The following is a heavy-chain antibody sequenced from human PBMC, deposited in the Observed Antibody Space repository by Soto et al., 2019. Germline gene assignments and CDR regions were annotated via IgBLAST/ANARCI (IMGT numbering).Heavy chain of an antibody. J-gene: IGHJ5*02. CDR1: GFTFSSYG. Sequence: PGGSLRLSCAASGFTFSSYGIHWVRQAPGKGLEXVAXXSXXXXXKXXADSVKGRFTISRDNSKNTLYLQMNSLRAEDTAVYYCAKGDATPAGPWGQGTLVTVSS. CDR3: AKGDATPAGP. CDR2: XSXXXXXK. V-gene: IGHV3-30*18. D-gene: IGHD2-15*01.